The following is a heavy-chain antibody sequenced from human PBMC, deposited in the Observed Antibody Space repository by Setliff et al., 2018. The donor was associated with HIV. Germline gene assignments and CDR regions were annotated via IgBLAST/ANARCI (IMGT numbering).Heavy chain of an antibody. V-gene: IGHV4-39*02. D-gene: IGHD3-10*01. CDR2: IYYSGTT. CDR1: GASIRNSRDY. Sequence: PSETLSLTCSVSGASIRNSRDYWGWIRQPPGKGLEWIGNIYYSGTTYYSPSLNSRVTISVDRSRNHFSLKLSSVTAADTAVYYCARDGRFGESRDWGQGTLVTVSS. J-gene: IGHJ4*02. CDR3: ARDGRFGESRD.